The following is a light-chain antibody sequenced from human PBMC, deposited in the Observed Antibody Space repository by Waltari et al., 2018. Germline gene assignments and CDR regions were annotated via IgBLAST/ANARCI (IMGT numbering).Light chain of an antibody. V-gene: IGKV3-15*01. CDR1: QYVSGK. Sequence: EIVMTQSPATLSVSPGERVTLSCRASQYVSGKLAWYQQKPGLAPRPLISGAATRATGVPARFSGSGSGTEFTLTISSLQSEDFAVYYCQQYNDWPGLTFGGGTRVEIK. J-gene: IGKJ4*01. CDR2: GAA. CDR3: QQYNDWPGLT.